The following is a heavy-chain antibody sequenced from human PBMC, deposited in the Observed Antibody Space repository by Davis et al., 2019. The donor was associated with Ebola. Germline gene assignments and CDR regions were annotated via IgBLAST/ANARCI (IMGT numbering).Heavy chain of an antibody. CDR1: GFTFSTYW. CDR2: IKQDGSEK. J-gene: IGHJ4*02. Sequence: GESLKISCAASGFTFSTYWMSWVRQAPGKGLEWVANIKQDGSEKYYVDSVKGRFTVSRDNAKNSLYLQMNSLRAEDTAVYHCARDGPADGTRGTFVYWGQGTLVTVSS. D-gene: IGHD6-13*01. CDR3: ARDGPADGTRGTFVY. V-gene: IGHV3-7*01.